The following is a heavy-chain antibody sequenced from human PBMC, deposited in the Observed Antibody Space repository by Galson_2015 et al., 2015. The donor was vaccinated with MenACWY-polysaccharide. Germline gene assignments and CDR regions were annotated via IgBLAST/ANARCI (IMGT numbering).Heavy chain of an antibody. CDR3: ARQLDYSSSSGLWYFDF. Sequence: SLRLSCAASGFTFSTYSMTWVRQAPGKGLEWVSYINGGSSTIYYADSVKGRFTISRDNSKNTLSVQMNSLRPEDTAVYYCARQLDYSSSSGLWYFDFWGQGTLVTVSS. V-gene: IGHV3-48*01. CDR2: INGGSSTI. D-gene: IGHD6-6*01. J-gene: IGHJ4*02. CDR1: GFTFSTYS.